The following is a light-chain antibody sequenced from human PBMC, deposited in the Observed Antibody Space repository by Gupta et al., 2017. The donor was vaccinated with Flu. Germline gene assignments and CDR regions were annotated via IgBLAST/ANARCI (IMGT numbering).Light chain of an antibody. CDR3: CSYLGNSYV. CDR2: DVN. Sequence: QSALAQPPSVSGSPGQSVTIPCTAINNDISNYQYVSWYQQHPGKAPKLMIYDVNKRPSGVPDRFSGSKSGNTASLTISGLQADDEADFYCCSYLGNSYVFGSGTRVTVL. J-gene: IGLJ1*01. CDR1: NNDISNYQY. V-gene: IGLV2-11*01.